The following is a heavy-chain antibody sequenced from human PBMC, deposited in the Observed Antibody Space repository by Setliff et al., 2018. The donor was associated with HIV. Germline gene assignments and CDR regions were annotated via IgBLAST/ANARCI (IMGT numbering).Heavy chain of an antibody. V-gene: IGHV4-31*03. Sequence: SETLSLTCTVSGGSIRSGSYYWSWIRQHPEKGLEWIGYIYHSGSTYYNPSLKSRVTISVDTSKNQFSLKLTSVTAADTALYYRARDQADTYNYLLSGAFDFWGQGTMVTVSS. J-gene: IGHJ3*01. CDR2: IYHSGST. CDR1: GGSIRSGSYY. CDR3: ARDQADTYNYLLSGAFDF. D-gene: IGHD3-10*01.